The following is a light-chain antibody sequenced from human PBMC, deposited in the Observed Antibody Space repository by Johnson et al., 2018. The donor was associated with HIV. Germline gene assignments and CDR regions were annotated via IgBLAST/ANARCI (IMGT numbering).Light chain of an antibody. CDR1: SSNIGNNY. Sequence: QSVLTQPPSVSAAPGQKVTISCSGSSSNIGNNYVSWYQQLPGTAPKLLIYENNKRPSGIPDRFSGSKSGTSATLGITGLQTGDEADYYCGTWDGSLIGYVFVTGTKVTVL. CDR2: ENN. CDR3: GTWDGSLIGYV. V-gene: IGLV1-51*02. J-gene: IGLJ1*01.